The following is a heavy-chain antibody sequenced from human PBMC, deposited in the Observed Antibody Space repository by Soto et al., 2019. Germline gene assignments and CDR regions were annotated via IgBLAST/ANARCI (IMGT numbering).Heavy chain of an antibody. V-gene: IGHV3-74*01. Sequence: EVQLVESGGGLVQPGGSLRLYCAASGLTFSSYWRHWVRQAPGKGLVWVSRINSDGSSTNYADSVKGRFTISRDNAKNTLYLQMSSLRAEVTAVYYCALSHTVTTDYWGQGTLVTVSS. CDR3: ALSHTVTTDY. CDR1: GLTFSSYW. J-gene: IGHJ4*02. CDR2: INSDGSST. D-gene: IGHD4-17*01.